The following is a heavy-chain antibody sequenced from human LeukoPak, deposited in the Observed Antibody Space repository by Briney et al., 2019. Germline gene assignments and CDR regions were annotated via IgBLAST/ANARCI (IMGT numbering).Heavy chain of an antibody. J-gene: IGHJ3*02. CDR2: IYYSGST. Sequence: SETLSLTCTVSGGSISSYYWSWIRQPPREGLEWIEYIYYSGSTNYNPSPKSRVTIPVDTSKNQFSLKLSSVTAADTAVYYCARGTLAAGNVFDIWGQGTMVTVSS. D-gene: IGHD6-13*01. CDR1: GGSISSYY. CDR3: ARGTLAAGNVFDI. V-gene: IGHV4-59*01.